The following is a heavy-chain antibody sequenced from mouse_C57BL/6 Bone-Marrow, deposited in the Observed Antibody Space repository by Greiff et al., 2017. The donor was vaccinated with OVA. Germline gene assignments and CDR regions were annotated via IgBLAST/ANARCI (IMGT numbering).Heavy chain of an antibody. CDR1: GYTFTDYY. V-gene: IGHV1-76*01. CDR3: AREVYGSSYAMDY. J-gene: IGHJ4*01. CDR2: IYPGSGNT. D-gene: IGHD1-1*01. Sequence: VQLQQSGAELVRPGASVKLSCKASGYTFTDYYINWVKQRPGQGLEWIARIYPGSGNTYYNEKFKGKATLTAEKSSSTAYMQLSSLTSEDSAVYFCAREVYGSSYAMDYWGQGTSVTVSS.